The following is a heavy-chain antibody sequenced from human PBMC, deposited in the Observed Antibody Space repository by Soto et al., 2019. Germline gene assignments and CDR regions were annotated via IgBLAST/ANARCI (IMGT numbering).Heavy chain of an antibody. V-gene: IGHV1-18*01. J-gene: IGHJ1*01. Sequence: GASVKVSCKASGYTFTSYGISWVRQAPGQGLEWMGWISAYNGNTNYAQKLQGRVTMTTDTSTSTAYMELRSLRSDDAAVYYCARGRYSSSWYPLEYFQHWGQGTLAPVSS. CDR1: GYTFTSYG. D-gene: IGHD6-13*01. CDR2: ISAYNGNT. CDR3: ARGRYSSSWYPLEYFQH.